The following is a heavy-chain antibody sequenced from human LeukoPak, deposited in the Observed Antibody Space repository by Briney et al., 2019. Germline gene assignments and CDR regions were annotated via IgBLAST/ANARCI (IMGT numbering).Heavy chain of an antibody. CDR1: GDSVSRNSSA. CDR2: TYYRSKWYN. Sequence: SQTLSLTCVISGDSVSRNSSAWNWIRQSPSRGLELLGRTYYRSKWYNDYALSVDRRITINPEASKNKFSLQLNSVTPGYTAVFFCARDPVVSSDWTNWFDPWGQGTLVTVSS. V-gene: IGHV6-1*01. D-gene: IGHD2-21*02. CDR3: ARDPVVSSDWTNWFDP. J-gene: IGHJ5*02.